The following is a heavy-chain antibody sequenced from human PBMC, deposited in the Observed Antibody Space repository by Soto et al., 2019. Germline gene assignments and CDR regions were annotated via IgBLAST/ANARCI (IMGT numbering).Heavy chain of an antibody. CDR2: INAGNGNT. Sequence: APVKVSCKASGYTLTSYAMHWVRQAPGQRLEWMGWINAGNGNTKYSQKFQDRVTITRDTSAITAYMELSSLRSEDTAVYYCARESGDIVVVPTTTEDYGMDAWG. CDR1: GYTLTSYA. V-gene: IGHV1-3*01. J-gene: IGHJ6*02. D-gene: IGHD2-2*01. CDR3: ARESGDIVVVPTTTEDYGMDA.